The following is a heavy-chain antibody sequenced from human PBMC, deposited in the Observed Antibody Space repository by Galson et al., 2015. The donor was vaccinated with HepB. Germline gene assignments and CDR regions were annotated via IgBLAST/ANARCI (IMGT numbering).Heavy chain of an antibody. V-gene: IGHV3-48*02. CDR2: ISTGSSTK. D-gene: IGHD3-10*01. J-gene: IGHJ4*02. Sequence: SLRLSCSASGFTFSSYGMSWVRQAPGKGLEWVSYISTGSSTKYYADSVKGRLTISRDNAKSSLYLQLNSLRDEDTAVYYCARSLGRRGVDPQPYYFAYWGQGPLVTVSS. CDR1: GFTFSSYG. CDR3: ARSLGRRGVDPQPYYFAY.